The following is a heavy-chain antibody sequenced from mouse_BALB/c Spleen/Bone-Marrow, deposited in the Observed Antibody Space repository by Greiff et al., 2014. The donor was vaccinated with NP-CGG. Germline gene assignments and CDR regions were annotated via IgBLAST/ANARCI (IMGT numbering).Heavy chain of an antibody. Sequence: VQLQQSGPELVKPGASVKISCKASGYSFTDYNMHWVKQSHGKSLEWIGYIYPHTSDTGYNQKFKSKATLTVDISSSTAYMVLQSLTSEDAAVYNCERAPPHTSVGTRDYWGQGTTLTVSS. CDR2: IYPHTSDT. CDR1: GYSFTDYN. CDR3: ERAPPHTSVGTRDY. V-gene: IGHV1S29*02. J-gene: IGHJ2*01. D-gene: IGHD1-3*01.